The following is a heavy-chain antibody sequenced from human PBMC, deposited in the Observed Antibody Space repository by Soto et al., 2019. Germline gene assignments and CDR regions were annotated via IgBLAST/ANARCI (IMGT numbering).Heavy chain of an antibody. D-gene: IGHD1-26*01. CDR1: GFTFNTHW. CDR3: ARGGAMGVDY. V-gene: IGHV3-74*01. Sequence: GGSLRLSCTASGFTFNTHWMHWVRQAPGKGLVWVSRIYFDGITTNYADSVKVRLTVSRDNAKNTVYLHVNTLRDEDTAVYYCARGGAMGVDYWGQGTLVTSPQ. CDR2: IYFDGITT. J-gene: IGHJ4*02.